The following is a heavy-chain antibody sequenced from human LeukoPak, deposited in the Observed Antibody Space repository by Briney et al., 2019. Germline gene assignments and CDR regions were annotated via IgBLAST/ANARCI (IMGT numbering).Heavy chain of an antibody. D-gene: IGHD6-19*01. V-gene: IGHV5-10-1*01. CDR1: GYSFTSYW. Sequence: GESLRISCKGSGYSFTSYWISWVRQMPGKGMEWMGRIDPSDSYTDYSPSFQGHVTIPADKSISTAYLQWSSLKASDTAMYYCARQSSGWSVWFDPWGQGTLVTVSS. CDR3: ARQSSGWSVWFDP. CDR2: IDPSDSYT. J-gene: IGHJ5*02.